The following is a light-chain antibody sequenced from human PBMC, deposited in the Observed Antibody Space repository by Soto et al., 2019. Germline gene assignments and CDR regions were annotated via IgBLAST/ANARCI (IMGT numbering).Light chain of an antibody. CDR2: DVS. CDR1: SSDVGGYNY. CDR3: SSYTSSSAGV. V-gene: IGLV2-14*01. Sequence: QSALTQPASVSGSPGQSITISCTGTSSDVGGYNYVSWYQQHPGKAPKLMIYDVSNRPSGVSNRFSGSKSDNTASLTISRLQAEDEADYYCSSYTSSSAGVFGGGTKLTVL. J-gene: IGLJ2*01.